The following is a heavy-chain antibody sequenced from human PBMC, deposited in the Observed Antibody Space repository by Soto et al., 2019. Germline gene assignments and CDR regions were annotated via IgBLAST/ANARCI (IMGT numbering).Heavy chain of an antibody. J-gene: IGHJ4*02. D-gene: IGHD6-6*01. CDR1: GLTFSSYW. Sequence: EVQLVESGGGLVQPGGSLRLSCAASGLTFSSYWMGWVRQAPGKGPEWLANVKQDGSGKYYVECVKGRFIISRDNAKNSLYMKMNSMRVEDTALYYCTRSISALPGDDYWGQETLVTVSP. V-gene: IGHV3-7*01. CDR3: TRSISALPGDDY. CDR2: VKQDGSGK.